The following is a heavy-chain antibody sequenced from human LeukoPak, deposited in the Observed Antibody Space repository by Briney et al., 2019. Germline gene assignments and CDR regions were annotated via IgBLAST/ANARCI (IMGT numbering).Heavy chain of an antibody. CDR1: GFTFSTYW. J-gene: IGHJ3*02. CDR2: IKQDGSEK. V-gene: IGHV3-7*01. CDR3: ARDKRPGLDDAFDI. Sequence: GGSLRLSCAASGFTFSTYWMTWVRQAPGKGLEWMANIKQDGSEKYYVYSVKGRFTISRDNAKNSLYLQMNSLRVEDTAVYYCARDKRPGLDDAFDIWGQGTMVAVSS.